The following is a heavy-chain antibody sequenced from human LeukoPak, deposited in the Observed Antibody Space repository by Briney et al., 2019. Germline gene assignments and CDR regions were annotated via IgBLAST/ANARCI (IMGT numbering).Heavy chain of an antibody. D-gene: IGHD1-26*01. CDR3: ARQGGSYYLAVDY. CDR1: GGSISSYY. V-gene: IGHV4-59*08. J-gene: IGHJ4*02. CDR2: IYYSGGT. Sequence: SETLSLTCTVSGGSISSYYWSWIRQPPGKGLEWIGYIYYSGGTNYNPSLKSRVTISVDTSKNQFSLKLSSVTAADTAVYYCARQGGSYYLAVDYWGQGTLVTVSS.